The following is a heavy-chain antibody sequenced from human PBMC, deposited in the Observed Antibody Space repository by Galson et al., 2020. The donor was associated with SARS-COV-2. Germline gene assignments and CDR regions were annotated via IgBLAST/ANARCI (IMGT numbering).Heavy chain of an antibody. D-gene: IGHD6-19*01. V-gene: IGHV3-30*04. CDR1: GFTFSSYA. Sequence: GGSLRLSCAASGFTFSSYAMHWVRQAPGKGLEWVAVISYDGSNKYYADSVKGRFTISRDNSKNTLYLQMNSLRAEDTAVYYCAREVEWLAISKNFDYWGQGTLVTVSS. CDR2: ISYDGSNK. J-gene: IGHJ4*02. CDR3: AREVEWLAISKNFDY.